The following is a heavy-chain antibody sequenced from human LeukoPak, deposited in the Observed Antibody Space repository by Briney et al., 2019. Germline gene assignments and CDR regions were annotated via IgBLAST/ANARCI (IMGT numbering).Heavy chain of an antibody. D-gene: IGHD6-6*01. CDR3: AISSSPGAFDI. CDR1: GVSISSGDYY. CDR2: IYYSGST. Sequence: SQTLSLTCTVSGVSISSGDYYWSWIRQPPGKGLEWIGYIYYSGSTYYNPSLKSRVTISVDTSKNQFSLKLSSVTAADTAVYYCAISSSPGAFDIWGQGTMVTVSS. V-gene: IGHV4-30-4*01. J-gene: IGHJ3*02.